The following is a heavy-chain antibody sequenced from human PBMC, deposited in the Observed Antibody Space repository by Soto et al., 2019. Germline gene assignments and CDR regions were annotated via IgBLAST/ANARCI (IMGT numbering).Heavy chain of an antibody. V-gene: IGHV4-39*01. CDR2: IYYSGNA. J-gene: IGHJ4*02. CDR1: GGSISSSSYY. Sequence: SETLSLTCTVSGGSISSSSYYWGWIRQPPGKGLEWIGSIYYSGNAYYNPSLKRRVTISVDTAKNQFSLKLSSVTAADTAVYYCARQYYFGSGSYSNRPFDFWGQGPPVTLSS. D-gene: IGHD3-10*01. CDR3: ARQYYFGSGSYSNRPFDF.